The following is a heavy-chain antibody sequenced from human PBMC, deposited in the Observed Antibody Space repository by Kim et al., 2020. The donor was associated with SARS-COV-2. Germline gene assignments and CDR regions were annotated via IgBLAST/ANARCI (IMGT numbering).Heavy chain of an antibody. CDR1: GFTFSSYA. CDR3: ARETGSGLDY. Sequence: GGSLRLSCAASGFTFSSYAMHWVRQAPGKGLEWVAVISYDGSNKYYADSVKGRFTISRDNSKNTLYLQMNSLRAKDTAVYYCARETGSGLDYWGQGTLVTVSS. D-gene: IGHD3-10*01. V-gene: IGHV3-30*04. CDR2: ISYDGSNK. J-gene: IGHJ4*02.